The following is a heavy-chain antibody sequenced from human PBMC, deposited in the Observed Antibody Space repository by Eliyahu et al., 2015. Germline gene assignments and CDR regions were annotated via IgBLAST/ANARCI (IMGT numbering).Heavy chain of an antibody. J-gene: IGHJ6*02. V-gene: IGHV3-23*01. CDR2: GGGST. D-gene: IGHD2-21*01. CDR3: ATGRLYVDYGMDV. Sequence: GGGSTYYADSVKGRFTISRDNSKNTLYLQMNSLRVEDTAVYYCATGRLYVDYGMDVWGQGTTVTVSS.